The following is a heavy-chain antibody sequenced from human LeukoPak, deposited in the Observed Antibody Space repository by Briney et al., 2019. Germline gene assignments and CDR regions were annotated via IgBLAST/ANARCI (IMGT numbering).Heavy chain of an antibody. CDR2: IRSKAHRSAT. D-gene: IGHD4-17*01. CDR3: TRRHYGDYVVDN. J-gene: IGHJ4*02. Sequence: GGSLRLSCATSGFTFNGSALHWVRQASGQGLEWVGRIRSKAHRSATAYAASVKGRFTVSRDDSKNMAYLQMNSLKTEDTAIYYCTRRHYGDYVVDNWGQGTLVTVSS. V-gene: IGHV3-73*01. CDR1: GFTFNGSA.